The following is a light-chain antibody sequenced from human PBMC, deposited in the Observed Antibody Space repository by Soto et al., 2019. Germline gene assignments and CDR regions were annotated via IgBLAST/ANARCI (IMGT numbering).Light chain of an antibody. V-gene: IGKV3-15*01. CDR3: PQYNNWWT. CDR1: QSVDGN. CDR2: GAS. Sequence: EIRTTQSPATLSVSPGERATLSCRASQSVDGNLAWYQQKPGQAPRLLIYGASTRAAGISARFSGSGSGTEFTLTISSLQSEDFGVYYCPQYNNWWTFGHGTQVDIK. J-gene: IGKJ1*01.